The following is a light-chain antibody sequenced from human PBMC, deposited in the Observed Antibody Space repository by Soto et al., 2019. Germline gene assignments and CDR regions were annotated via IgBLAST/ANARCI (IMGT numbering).Light chain of an antibody. CDR2: EVS. CDR1: SNDVGGYNY. Sequence: QSALTQPPSASGSPGQSVTISCTGTSNDVGGYNYVSWYQQHPGKAPKLMIYEVSKRPSGVPDRFSGSKSGNTASLTVSGLQAEDEADYYCSSYAGSNGLVFGGGTKLTVL. CDR3: SSYAGSNGLV. V-gene: IGLV2-8*01. J-gene: IGLJ3*02.